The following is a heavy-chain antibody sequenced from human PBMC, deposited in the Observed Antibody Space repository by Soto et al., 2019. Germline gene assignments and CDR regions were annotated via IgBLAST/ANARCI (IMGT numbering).Heavy chain of an antibody. CDR2: ISGSGGST. V-gene: IGHV3-23*01. J-gene: IGHJ6*03. Sequence: EVQLLESGGGLVQPGGSLRLSCAASGFTFRSYAMNWVRQAPGKGLEWVSAISGSGGSTYYAASVKGRFPISRDDSKSPLFLQMNSLRAEDTAFYYCARDSGAAYGGYDSYYYSCMDVWGKGTTVIVSS. CDR3: ARDSGAAYGGYDSYYYSCMDV. CDR1: GFTFRSYA. D-gene: IGHD4-17*01.